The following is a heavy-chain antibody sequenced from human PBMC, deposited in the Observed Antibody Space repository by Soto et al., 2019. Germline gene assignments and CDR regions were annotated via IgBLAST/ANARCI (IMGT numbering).Heavy chain of an antibody. J-gene: IGHJ6*02. CDR1: CDSIISSNYY. D-gene: IGHD2-2*01. V-gene: IGHV4-39*01. CDR3: ARIVVIPAAPDYYNYYGVDV. CDR2: MYYSGST. Sequence: PSETLSLTCTVSCDSIISSNYYWAWIRQSPGKGLEWIGNMYYSGSTYYNLSLKSRVTMSVDTSKNQFSLKISSVTAADTSVYYCARIVVIPAAPDYYNYYGVDVWGQGTTVT.